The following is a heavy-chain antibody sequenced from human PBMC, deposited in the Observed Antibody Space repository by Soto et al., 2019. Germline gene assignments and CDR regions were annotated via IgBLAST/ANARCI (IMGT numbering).Heavy chain of an antibody. CDR2: ISAYNGNT. CDR1: GYTFTSYG. CDR3: ARDDSRSFQRVYYYYGMDV. V-gene: IGHV1-18*01. D-gene: IGHD6-6*01. J-gene: IGHJ6*02. Sequence: QVQLVQSVAEVKKPGASVKVSCKASGYTFTSYGISWVRQAPGQGLEWMGWISAYNGNTNYAQKLQGSVTMTTDTSTSRAYMELRRLRSDDTAVYYCARDDSRSFQRVYYYYGMDVWGQGTTVTVSS.